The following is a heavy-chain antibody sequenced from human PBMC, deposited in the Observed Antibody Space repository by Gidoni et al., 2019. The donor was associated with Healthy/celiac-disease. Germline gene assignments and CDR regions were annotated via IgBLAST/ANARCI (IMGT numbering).Heavy chain of an antibody. CDR1: GGPISSYS. J-gene: IGHJ6*02. D-gene: IGHD6-13*01. Sequence: QVQLQESGPGLVTPSETLSLTCTVSGGPISSYSWRCIRQPPGKGLEWIGYIYYSGSTNYNPSLKSRVTISVDTSKNQFSLKLSSVTAADTAVYYCARDRSGIAAAGNPSSYYYYGMDVWGQGTTVTVSS. V-gene: IGHV4-59*01. CDR2: IYYSGST. CDR3: ARDRSGIAAAGNPSSYYYYGMDV.